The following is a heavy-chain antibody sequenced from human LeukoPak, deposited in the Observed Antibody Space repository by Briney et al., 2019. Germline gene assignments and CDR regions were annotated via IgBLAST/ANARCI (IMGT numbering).Heavy chain of an antibody. J-gene: IGHJ5*02. D-gene: IGHD2-15*01. CDR3: ARPHLGYCSGGSCCGAWFDP. V-gene: IGHV1-18*01. Sequence: ASVKVSCKASGYTFTSYGISWVRQAPGQGLEWMGWISAYNGNTNYAQKLQGRVTMTTDTSTSTAYMELRSLRSDDTAVYYCARPHLGYCSGGSCCGAWFDPWGQGTLVTVSS. CDR2: ISAYNGNT. CDR1: GYTFTSYG.